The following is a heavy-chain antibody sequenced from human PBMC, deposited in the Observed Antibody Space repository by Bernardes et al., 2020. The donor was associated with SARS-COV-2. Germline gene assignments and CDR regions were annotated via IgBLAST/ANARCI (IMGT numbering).Heavy chain of an antibody. V-gene: IGHV4-34*01. CDR2: INYSGST. J-gene: IGHJ2*01. CDR1: GGSLSGYY. CDR3: ARAVWGIWHFDL. D-gene: IGHD3-16*01. Sequence: AQSLSLTCAVYGGSLSGYYWNWLRQPPGKGLEWIGEINYSGSTNYNPSLKSRVTISVDTSKNKFSLKLTSVTAADTAVYYCARAVWGIWHFDLWGRDTLVTVSS.